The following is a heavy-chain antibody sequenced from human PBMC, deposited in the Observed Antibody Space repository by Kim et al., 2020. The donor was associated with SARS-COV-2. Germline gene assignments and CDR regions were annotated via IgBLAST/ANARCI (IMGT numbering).Heavy chain of an antibody. CDR1: GFTFSTFG. CDR3: AKVYCDAGTYFPADS. V-gene: IGHV3-23*01. Sequence: GESLRLSCVSSGFTFSTFGMTWVRQAPGKGLEWVSSISDSGDKTFYRDSVKGRFRISRDNSKDTVYLQMNSLRVDDTAMYYCAKVYCDAGTYFPADSWGQGTLVTVSS. J-gene: IGHJ4*02. D-gene: IGHD3-16*01. CDR2: ISDSGDKT.